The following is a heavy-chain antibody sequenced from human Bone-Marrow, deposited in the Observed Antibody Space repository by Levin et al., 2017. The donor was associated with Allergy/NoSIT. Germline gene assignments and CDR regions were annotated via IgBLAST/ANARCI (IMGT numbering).Heavy chain of an antibody. CDR3: ARDQVFDGGSYSWFAP. D-gene: IGHD2-15*01. CDR1: GYTFNGYY. CDR2: MNPHTGDT. J-gene: IGHJ5*02. Sequence: EASVKVSCKASGYTFNGYYIHWVRQAPGQRLEWMGWMNPHTGDTKYAQNFQGRVTMTMDTSITTAYMELSRLRSDDTAVYYCARDQVFDGGSYSWFAPWGQGSLVTVSS. V-gene: IGHV1-2*02.